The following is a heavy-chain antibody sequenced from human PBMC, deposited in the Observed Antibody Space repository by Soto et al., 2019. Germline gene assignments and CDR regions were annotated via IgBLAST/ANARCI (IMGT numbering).Heavy chain of an antibody. Sequence: SETLSLTCTVSGGSISSYYWSLIRQPPGKGLEWIGYIYYSGSANYNPSLKIRVTISVDTSKNQFSLKLSSVTAADTAVYYCARDRVRPTSCSSTSCHSYYYYGMDVWGQGTTVTVSS. CDR3: ARDRVRPTSCSSTSCHSYYYYGMDV. V-gene: IGHV4-59*01. D-gene: IGHD2-2*01. CDR2: IYYSGSA. J-gene: IGHJ6*02. CDR1: GGSISSYY.